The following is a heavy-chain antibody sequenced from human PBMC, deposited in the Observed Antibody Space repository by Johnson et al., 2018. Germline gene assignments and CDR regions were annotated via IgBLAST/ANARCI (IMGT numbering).Heavy chain of an antibody. Sequence: EVQLVESGGGMVKPGRSLRLSCTASGFTFGDYAMSWFRQAPGKGLEWVGFIRSKAYGGTTEYAASVKGRFTISRDDSKSIADLQMNSLKTEDTALYYCTKEDLSTYYDFWSGVNYGMDVWGQGTTGTVSS. CDR3: TKEDLSTYYDFWSGVNYGMDV. J-gene: IGHJ6*02. V-gene: IGHV3-49*05. D-gene: IGHD3-3*01. CDR2: IRSKAYGGTT. CDR1: GFTFGDYA.